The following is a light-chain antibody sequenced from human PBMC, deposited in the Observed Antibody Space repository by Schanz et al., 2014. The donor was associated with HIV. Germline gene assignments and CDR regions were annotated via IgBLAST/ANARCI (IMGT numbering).Light chain of an antibody. CDR3: QQDGT. CDR2: GAS. V-gene: IGKV3-15*01. Sequence: EIVMTQSPATLSVSPGERATLSCRASQSIRTNLAWYQQKPGQAPRLLFYGASIRATGIPDRFGGSGSGTVFTLTISRLEPEDSAVYYCQQDGTFGQGTTVEI. J-gene: IGKJ2*02. CDR1: QSIRTN.